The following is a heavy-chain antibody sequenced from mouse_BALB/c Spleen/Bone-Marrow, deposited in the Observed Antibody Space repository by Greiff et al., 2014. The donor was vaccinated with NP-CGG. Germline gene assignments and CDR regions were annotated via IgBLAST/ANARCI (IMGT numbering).Heavy chain of an antibody. D-gene: IGHD2-4*01. CDR2: IYPGNGNT. CDR1: GYTFTSYD. CDR3: ASYEGPCYDYGFAD. V-gene: IGHV1S33*01. Sequence: EQSGPELVKPGALVKLSCKASGYTFTSYDINWVKQRPGQGLEWIGWIYPGNGNTKYNEKFKGKATLTADKSSSTAYMQLGYLKFSSLTVEFCASYEGPCYDYGFADWGQGTLVTVSA. J-gene: IGHJ3*01.